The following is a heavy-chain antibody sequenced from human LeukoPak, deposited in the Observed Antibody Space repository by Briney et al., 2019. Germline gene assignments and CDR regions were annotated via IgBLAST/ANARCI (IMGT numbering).Heavy chain of an antibody. CDR1: GFTFSSYA. CDR3: AKRTNWNDGYFDY. D-gene: IGHD1-1*01. CDR2: ISGSGGST. Sequence: GGXXXXXCAASGFTFSSYAMSWVRQAPGKGLEWVSAISGSGGSTYYADSVKGRFTISRDNSKNTLYLQMNSLRAEDTAVYYCAKRTNWNDGYFDYWGQGTLVTVSS. J-gene: IGHJ4*02. V-gene: IGHV3-23*01.